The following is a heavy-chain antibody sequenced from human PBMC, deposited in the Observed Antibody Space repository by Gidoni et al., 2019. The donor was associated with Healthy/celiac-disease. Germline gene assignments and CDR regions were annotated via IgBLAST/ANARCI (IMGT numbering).Heavy chain of an antibody. CDR3: AREEGGYSSGPFDY. CDR2: IWYDGSNK. CDR1: GFTFSSYG. D-gene: IGHD6-19*01. Sequence: QVQLVESGGGVVQPGRSLRLYCAASGFTFSSYGMHWVRQAPGKGLEWVAVIWYDGSNKYYADSVKGRFTISRDNSKNTLYLQMNSLRAEDTAVYYCAREEGGYSSGPFDYWGQGTLVTVSS. J-gene: IGHJ4*02. V-gene: IGHV3-33*01.